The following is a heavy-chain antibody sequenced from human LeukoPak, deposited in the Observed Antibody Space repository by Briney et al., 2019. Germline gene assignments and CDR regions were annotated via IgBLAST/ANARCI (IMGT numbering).Heavy chain of an antibody. CDR2: INHSGST. J-gene: IGHJ4*02. CDR3: ARTGGWYLDY. CDR1: GGSFSGYY. V-gene: IGHV4-34*01. Sequence: PSETLSLTCAVYGGSFSGYYWSWIRQPPGKGLEWIGEINHSGSTNYNPSLKSRVTISVDTSKNQFSLKLSSVTAADTAVYYCARTGGWYLDYWGQGTLVTVSS. D-gene: IGHD6-19*01.